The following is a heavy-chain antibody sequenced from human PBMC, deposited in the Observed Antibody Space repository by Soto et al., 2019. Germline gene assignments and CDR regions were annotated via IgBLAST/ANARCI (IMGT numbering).Heavy chain of an antibody. CDR2: ISSNGGIT. V-gene: IGHV3-64*01. CDR3: VRETSFDY. Sequence: EVQLVESGGGLVQPGGSLRLSCAASGFTFSSYDMHWVRQAPGKGLEYISAISSNGGITYYANSVKGRFTISRDNSKNMMYLQMGSLRAEDMAVYYCVRETSFDYWGQGTLVTVSS. CDR1: GFTFSSYD. J-gene: IGHJ4*02.